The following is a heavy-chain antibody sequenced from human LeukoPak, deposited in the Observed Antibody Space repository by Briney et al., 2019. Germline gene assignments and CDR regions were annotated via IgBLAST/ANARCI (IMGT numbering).Heavy chain of an antibody. CDR2: IKQDGSEK. CDR1: GFTFSSYW. CDR3: ARLWFGELSHHDY. Sequence: PGGSLRLSCAASGFTFSSYWMSWVRQAPWKGLEWVANIKQDGSEKYYVDSVKGRFTISRDNAKNSLYLQMNSLRAEDTAVYYCARLWFGELSHHDYWGQGTLVTVSS. D-gene: IGHD3-10*01. J-gene: IGHJ4*02. V-gene: IGHV3-7*01.